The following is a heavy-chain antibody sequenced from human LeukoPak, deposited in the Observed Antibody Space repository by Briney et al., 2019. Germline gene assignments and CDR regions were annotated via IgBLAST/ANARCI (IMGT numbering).Heavy chain of an antibody. V-gene: IGHV4-59*01. CDR3: ARGVYGSGSYYPYYFDY. CDR1: GGSISSYY. J-gene: IGHJ4*02. CDR2: IYYSGST. D-gene: IGHD3-10*01. Sequence: SETLSLTCTVSGGSISSYYWSWIRQPPGKGLEWIGYIYYSGSTNYNPSLKSRVTISVDTSKNQFSLKLSSVTAADTAVYYCARGVYGSGSYYPYYFDYWGQGTLVTVSS.